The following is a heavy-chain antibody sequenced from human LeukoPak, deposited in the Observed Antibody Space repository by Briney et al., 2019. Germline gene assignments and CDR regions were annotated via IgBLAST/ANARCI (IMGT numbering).Heavy chain of an antibody. CDR1: GYSISSGYY. J-gene: IGHJ4*02. D-gene: IGHD6-13*01. Sequence: PSETLSLTCAVSGYSISSGYYWGWIRQPPGKGLEWIGSIYHSGSTYYNPSLKSRVTISVDTSKNQFSLKLSSVTAADTAVYYCARPHSRSWYYFDYWGQGTLVTVSS. CDR2: IYHSGST. CDR3: ARPHSRSWYYFDY. V-gene: IGHV4-38-2*01.